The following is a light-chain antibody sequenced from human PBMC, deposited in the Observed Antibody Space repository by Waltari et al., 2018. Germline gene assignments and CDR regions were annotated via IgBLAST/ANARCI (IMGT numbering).Light chain of an antibody. CDR1: HLRSYF. V-gene: IGLV3-19*01. CDR2: DKD. Sequence: SSELTQDPAVSVVLGQTVRITCQGDHLRSYFVSWYQQKPGQAPMLVIYDKDNRPSGIPERFSGSSSGNIASLTITGAQAEDEADYYCNSRDTRGNHFVVFGGGTKLTVL. CDR3: NSRDTRGNHFVV. J-gene: IGLJ2*01.